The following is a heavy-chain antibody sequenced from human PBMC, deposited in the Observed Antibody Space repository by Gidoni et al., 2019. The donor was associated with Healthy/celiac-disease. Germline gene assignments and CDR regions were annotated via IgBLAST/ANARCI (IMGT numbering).Heavy chain of an antibody. Sequence: QVQLQESGPGLVKPSQTLSLTCTVSGGSLSSGDYYWSWIRQPPGKGLEWIGYIYYSGSTYYNPSLKSRVTISVDTSKNQFPLKLSSVTAADTAVYYCARGDDSSGYYYFDYWGQGTLVTVSS. CDR2: IYYSGST. D-gene: IGHD3-22*01. CDR1: GGSLSSGDYY. J-gene: IGHJ4*02. V-gene: IGHV4-30-4*01. CDR3: ARGDDSSGYYYFDY.